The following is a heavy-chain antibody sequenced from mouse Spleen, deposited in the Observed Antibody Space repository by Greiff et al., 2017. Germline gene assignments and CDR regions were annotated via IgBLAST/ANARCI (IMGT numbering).Heavy chain of an antibody. CDR1: GYTFTSYD. CDR2: IYPRDGST. D-gene: IGHD1-1*01. Sequence: QVTLKVSGPELVKPGASVKLSCKASGYTFTSYDINWVKQRPGQGLEWIGWIYPRDGSTKYNEKFKGKATLTVDTSSSTAYMELHSLTSEDSAVYFCARGNYDGSPVYFDYWGQGTTLTVSS. J-gene: IGHJ2*01. CDR3: ARGNYDGSPVYFDY. V-gene: IGHV1-85*01.